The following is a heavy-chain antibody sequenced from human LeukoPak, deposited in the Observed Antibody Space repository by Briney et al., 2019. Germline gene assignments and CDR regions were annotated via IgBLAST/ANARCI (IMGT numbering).Heavy chain of an antibody. V-gene: IGHV4-59*01. CDR2: IYYSGST. Sequence: PSETLSLTCTVSGGSISSYYWSWVRQPPEKGLEWIGYIYYSGSTNYNPSLKSRVTISVGTSKNQFSLQLTSATAADTAVYFCTRGGSNFDYWGQGTLVTVSS. D-gene: IGHD3-10*01. CDR1: GGSISSYY. CDR3: TRGGSNFDY. J-gene: IGHJ4*02.